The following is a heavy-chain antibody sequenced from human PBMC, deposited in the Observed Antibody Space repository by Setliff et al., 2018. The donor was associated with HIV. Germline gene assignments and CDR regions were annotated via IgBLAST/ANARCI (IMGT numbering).Heavy chain of an antibody. CDR1: GGSISTYY. D-gene: IGHD2-2*01. J-gene: IGHJ6*03. V-gene: IGHV4-59*01. CDR3: ARVVRQVPASYYYYYYMDV. CDR2: IYYSGST. Sequence: SETLSLTCSVSGGSISTYYWSWIRQPPGQGLEWIGYIYYSGSTNYNPSLKSRVTISVNKSKNQFSLKLRSVTAADTAVYYCARVVRQVPASYYYYYYMDVWGKGTKVTSP.